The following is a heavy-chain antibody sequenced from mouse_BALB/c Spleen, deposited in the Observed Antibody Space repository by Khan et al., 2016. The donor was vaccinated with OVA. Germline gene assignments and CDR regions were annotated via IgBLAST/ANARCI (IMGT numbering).Heavy chain of an antibody. Sequence: LVESGPELKKPGETVKISCKASGYTFTNYGMNWVKQAPGKGLKWMGWINTYTGEPTYADDFKGRFVFSLETSASTAYLQISNLKNEDMTTYFCARSSSYCYSDVWGAATTFTVSS. D-gene: IGHD1-3*01. J-gene: IGHJ1*01. CDR1: GYTFTNYG. V-gene: IGHV9-1*02. CDR3: ARSSSYCYSDV. CDR2: INTYTGEP.